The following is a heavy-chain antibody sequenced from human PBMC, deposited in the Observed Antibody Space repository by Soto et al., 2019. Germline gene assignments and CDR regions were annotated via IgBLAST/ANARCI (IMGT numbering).Heavy chain of an antibody. J-gene: IGHJ4*02. CDR2: VKSKVDGGTI. V-gene: IGHV3-15*07. Sequence: GLFIRLSYVAVGVTCVDAWMNCVLQAPGKGLEWVGRVKSKVDGGTIAYAAPVKGRFTISRDDSTATVYLQMNSLKTEDTAVYYCTADLPTSIPQVDHSGQGTLVTVSS. CDR1: GVTCVDAW. D-gene: IGHD2-21*01. CDR3: TADLPTSIPQVDH.